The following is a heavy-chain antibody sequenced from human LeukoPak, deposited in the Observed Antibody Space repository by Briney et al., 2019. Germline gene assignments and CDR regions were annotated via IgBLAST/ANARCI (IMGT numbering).Heavy chain of an antibody. CDR2: ISGSGGST. Sequence: PGGSLRLSCAASGFTFSSYAMSWVRQAPGKGLEWVSAISGSGGSTYYADSVKGRFTISRDNSKNTLYLQMNSLRAEDTAVYYCAKGLIRGYSYGYFDYWGQGTLATVSS. D-gene: IGHD5-18*01. CDR3: AKGLIRGYSYGYFDY. J-gene: IGHJ4*02. CDR1: GFTFSSYA. V-gene: IGHV3-23*01.